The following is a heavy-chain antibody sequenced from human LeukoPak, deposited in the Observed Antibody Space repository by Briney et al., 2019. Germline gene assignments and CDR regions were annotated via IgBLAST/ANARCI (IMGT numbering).Heavy chain of an antibody. CDR1: GFSISSNNFY. D-gene: IGHD3-22*01. Sequence: PSKTLSLTCTVSGFSISSNNFYWAWIRQPPGQGLEWVVNIHYSGTTYYNPSLKSRVTISVDTSKTRFSLRLSSVTGADTAVYYCARPGLGSGYWITWGQGTLVTVSS. CDR3: ARPGLGSGYWIT. V-gene: IGHV4-39*01. CDR2: IHYSGTT. J-gene: IGHJ5*02.